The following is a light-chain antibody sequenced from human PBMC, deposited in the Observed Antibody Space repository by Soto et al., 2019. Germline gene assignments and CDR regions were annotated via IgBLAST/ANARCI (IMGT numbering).Light chain of an antibody. V-gene: IGLV4-69*02. Sequence: QPVLTQSPSASASLGASVKLTCSLSSGHSDYAIAWHQQQPEKGPRYLMKLNSDGSHSKGDGIPDRFSGSSSGADRYLTISSLQSADEGDYYCQTSSTGIWVFGGGTKLTVL. CDR1: SGHSDYA. J-gene: IGLJ3*02. CDR2: LNSDGSH. CDR3: QTSSTGIWV.